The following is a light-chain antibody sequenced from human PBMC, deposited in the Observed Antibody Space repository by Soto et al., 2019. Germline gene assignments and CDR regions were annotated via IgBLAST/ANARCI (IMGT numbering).Light chain of an antibody. CDR2: EVS. V-gene: IGLV2-23*02. CDR3: CSYAGDSPYV. CDR1: SSDVGNYNL. J-gene: IGLJ1*01. Sequence: QSALTQPASVSGSPGQSITISCTGTSSDVGNYNLVSWYQHHPGKAPKLMIYEVSKRPSGVSNRFSGSKSGNTASLTISGLQAEDEADYYCCSYAGDSPYVFGNGTKAPS.